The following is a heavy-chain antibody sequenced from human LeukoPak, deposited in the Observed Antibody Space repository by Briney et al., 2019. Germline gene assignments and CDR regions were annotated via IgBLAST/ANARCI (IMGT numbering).Heavy chain of an antibody. D-gene: IGHD6-19*01. Sequence: PSETLSLTCAVYGGSFSGYYWSWIRQPPGKRLEWIGEINHSGSTNYNPSLKSRVTISVDTSKNQFSLKLSSVTAADTAVYYCARASSGWYGRWVDYWGQGTLVTVSS. CDR3: ARASSGWYGRWVDY. CDR2: INHSGST. CDR1: GGSFSGYY. V-gene: IGHV4-34*01. J-gene: IGHJ4*02.